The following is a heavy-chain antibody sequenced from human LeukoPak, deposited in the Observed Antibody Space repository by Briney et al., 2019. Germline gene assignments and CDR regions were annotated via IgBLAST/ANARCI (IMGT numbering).Heavy chain of an antibody. Sequence: ESGPTLVKPTQTLTLTCTFSGFSLSTSGVGVGWIRQPPGKALEWLALIYWNDDKRHSPSLKSRLTITKDTSKNQVVLTMTNMDPVDTATYYCAHSHGYGSSWSGFDSWGQGTLVTVSS. V-gene: IGHV2-5*01. CDR1: GFSLSTSGVG. CDR3: AHSHGYGSSWSGFDS. J-gene: IGHJ4*02. CDR2: IYWNDDK. D-gene: IGHD6-13*01.